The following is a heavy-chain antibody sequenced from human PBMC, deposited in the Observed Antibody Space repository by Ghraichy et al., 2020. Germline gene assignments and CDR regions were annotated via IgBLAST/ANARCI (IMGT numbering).Heavy chain of an antibody. D-gene: IGHD2-2*02. CDR1: GFTFSSYA. CDR2: ISGSGGST. CDR3: AKDRRCSSTSCYSKFDY. J-gene: IGHJ4*02. V-gene: IGHV3-23*01. Sequence: GESLNISCAASGFTFSSYAMSWVRQAPGKGLEWVSAISGSGGSTYYADSVKGRFTISRDNSKNTLYLQMNSLRAEDTAVYYCAKDRRCSSTSCYSKFDYWGQGTLVTVSS.